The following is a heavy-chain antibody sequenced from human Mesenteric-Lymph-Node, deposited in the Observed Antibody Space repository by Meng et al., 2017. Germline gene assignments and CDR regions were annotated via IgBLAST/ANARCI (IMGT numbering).Heavy chain of an antibody. CDR1: GFIVSSKY. V-gene: IGHV3-23*01. CDR2: INGVGSGT. CDR3: ARDTGFGVVTGVDP. D-gene: IGHD2-21*02. Sequence: GESLKISCAASGFIVSSKYMNWVRQAPGKGLEWVSAINGVGSGTYYADSVKGRFTISRDNSKNTVYLQMSSLRVEDTAVYYCARDTGFGVVTGVDPWGQGTLVTVSS. J-gene: IGHJ5*02.